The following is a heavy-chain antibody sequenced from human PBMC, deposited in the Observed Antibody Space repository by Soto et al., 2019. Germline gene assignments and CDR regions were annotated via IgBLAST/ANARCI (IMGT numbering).Heavy chain of an antibody. Sequence: PSETLSLTCTVSGGSISSYCWSWIRQPPGKGLEWIGYIYYSGSTNYNPSLKSRVTISVDTSKNQFSLKLSSVTAADTAVYYCARDRVASRSWGDYYLMDVPAQGTTVTVS. V-gene: IGHV4-59*01. CDR3: ARDRVASRSWGDYYLMDV. CDR2: IYYSGST. J-gene: IGHJ6*02. D-gene: IGHD6-6*01. CDR1: GGSISSYC.